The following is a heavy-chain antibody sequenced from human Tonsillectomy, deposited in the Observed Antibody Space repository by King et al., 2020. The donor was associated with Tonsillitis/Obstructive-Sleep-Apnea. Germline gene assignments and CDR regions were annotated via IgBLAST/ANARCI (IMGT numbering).Heavy chain of an antibody. CDR3: VRDLNGSGPDY. CDR1: GFILNRHG. Sequence: VQLVESGGGVVQPGRSRRLSCPASGFILNRHGMHGVGRPPGKGLEWVAVFGKDGRNKYYADSVKGRFTISRDNSENTLYLHMTSLRAEDTAVYYCVRDLNGSGPDYSGQGTLVTVSS. CDR2: FGKDGRNK. J-gene: IGHJ4*02. D-gene: IGHD6-19*01. V-gene: IGHV3-33*01.